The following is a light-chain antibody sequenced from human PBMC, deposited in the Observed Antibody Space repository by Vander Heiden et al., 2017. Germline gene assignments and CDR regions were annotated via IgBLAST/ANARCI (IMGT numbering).Light chain of an antibody. CDR3: QSYDSSTWV. CDR1: SGSIASNY. Sequence: NFMLTHPHSASESPGKTVTISCTRSSGSIASNYVQWYQQRPGSAPTTVIYEDNQRPSGVPDRFSGSIDSSSNSASLTISGLKTEDEADYYCQSYDSSTWVFGGGTKLTVL. V-gene: IGLV6-57*04. CDR2: EDN. J-gene: IGLJ3*02.